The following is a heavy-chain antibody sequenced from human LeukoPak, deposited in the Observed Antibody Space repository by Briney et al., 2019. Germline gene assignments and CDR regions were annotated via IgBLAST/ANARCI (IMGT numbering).Heavy chain of an antibody. CDR3: ARGPAYCGGDCFDWNWFDP. CDR2: ISSSSSYI. D-gene: IGHD2-21*02. V-gene: IGHV3-21*01. J-gene: IGHJ5*02. Sequence: GGSLRLSCAASGFTFSSYSMNWVRQAPGKGLEWVSSISSSSSYIYYADSVKGRFTISRDNAKNSLHLQMNSLRAEDTAVYYCARGPAYCGGDCFDWNWFDPWGQGTLVTVSS. CDR1: GFTFSSYS.